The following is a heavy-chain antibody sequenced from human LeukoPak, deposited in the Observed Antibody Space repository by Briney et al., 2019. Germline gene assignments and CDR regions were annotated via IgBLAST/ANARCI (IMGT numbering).Heavy chain of an antibody. D-gene: IGHD1-7*01. Sequence: PGGSLRLSCAASGFTVSSNYMSWVRQAPGKGLEGGSVIYSGGSTYYADSVKGRFTISRDNSKNTLYLQMNSLRAEDTAVYYCARDSGTIEAFDIWGQGTMVTVSS. CDR2: IYSGGST. V-gene: IGHV3-53*01. J-gene: IGHJ3*02. CDR1: GFTVSSNY. CDR3: ARDSGTIEAFDI.